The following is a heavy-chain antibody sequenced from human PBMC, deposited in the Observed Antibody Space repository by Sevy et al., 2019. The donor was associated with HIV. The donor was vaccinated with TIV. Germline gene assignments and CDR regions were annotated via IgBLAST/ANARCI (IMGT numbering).Heavy chain of an antibody. CDR1: GFTFSNYA. J-gene: IGHJ4*02. Sequence: GGSLRLSCAASGFTFSNYAIHWVRQAPGKGLEWVAVVSYDGSKKYYADSVKDRFTISRDNSKNTLYLQMNSLRVEDTAVYYCARDRSTTWINYFFDFWGQGTLVTVSS. V-gene: IGHV3-30*01. D-gene: IGHD2-2*01. CDR3: ARDRSTTWINYFFDF. CDR2: VSYDGSKK.